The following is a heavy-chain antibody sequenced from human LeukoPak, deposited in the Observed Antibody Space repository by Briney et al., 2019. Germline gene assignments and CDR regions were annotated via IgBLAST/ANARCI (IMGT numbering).Heavy chain of an antibody. J-gene: IGHJ6*02. D-gene: IGHD2-2*01. V-gene: IGHV4-30-4*01. CDR1: GGSINSGDYY. CDR2: IHYSGYT. Sequence: SETLSLTCTVSGGSINSGDYYWSWIRQPPGKGLEWIGYIHYSGYTYYNPSLKSRVTISVGTSKNQFSLKLNSVTAADTAVYYCARSPPYCSSTTCYSHLYAMDVWGQGTTVTVSS. CDR3: ARSPPYCSSTTCYSHLYAMDV.